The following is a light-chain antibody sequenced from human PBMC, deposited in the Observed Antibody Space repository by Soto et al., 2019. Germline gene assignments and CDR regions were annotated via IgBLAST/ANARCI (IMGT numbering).Light chain of an antibody. CDR2: GAF. CDR3: QQRNIWPPVT. Sequence: EIVLTQSPATLSLSPGERATLSCRASPSVTNYLAWYQQKPGQAPRLLIYGAFNRATGIPARFSGSGSGTDFTLTISSIETEDFAVYYCQQRNIWPPVTFGQGTRLEIK. J-gene: IGKJ5*01. CDR1: PSVTNY. V-gene: IGKV3-11*01.